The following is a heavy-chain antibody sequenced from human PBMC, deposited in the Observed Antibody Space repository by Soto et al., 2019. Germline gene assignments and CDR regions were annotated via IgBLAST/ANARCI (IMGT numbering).Heavy chain of an antibody. D-gene: IGHD6-13*01. Sequence: QVQLQQWGAGLLKPSETLSLTCAVYGGSFSGYYWSWIRQPPGKGLEWIGEINHSGSTNYNPSLKSRVTISVDTSKNQFSLKLTSVTAADTAVYYCARGLSARYGSSWYAHWGQGTLVTVSS. CDR3: ARGLSARYGSSWYAH. CDR1: GGSFSGYY. V-gene: IGHV4-34*01. CDR2: INHSGST. J-gene: IGHJ5*02.